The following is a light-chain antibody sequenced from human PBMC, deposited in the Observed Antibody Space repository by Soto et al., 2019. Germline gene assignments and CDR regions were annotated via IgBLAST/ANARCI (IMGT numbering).Light chain of an antibody. J-gene: IGLJ1*01. CDR2: EVS. V-gene: IGLV2-14*01. CDR1: SADVGGYAH. CDR3: SSYTASATYV. Sequence: QSALTQPASVSGSPGQSITISCTGTSADVGGYAHVSWYQQHPGKAPKGLIYEVSHRPSGVSDRFSGSRSGNSASLTISGLQAEDEADYYCSSYTASATYVFATGTKLTVL.